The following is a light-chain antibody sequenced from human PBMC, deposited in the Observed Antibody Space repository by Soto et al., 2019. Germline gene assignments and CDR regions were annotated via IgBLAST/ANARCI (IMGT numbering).Light chain of an antibody. CDR1: QSVSSCY. CDR2: GAS. J-gene: IGKJ4*01. Sequence: DIVLTQSPGTLSLSPGERVTLSCRASQSVSSCYLAWYQQKPGEAPRLLIYGASSMATGISDRFSGSGSGTDFTLTISRLEPEDFAVYYCQQYGSSPRTFGEGTTVEIK. V-gene: IGKV3-20*01. CDR3: QQYGSSPRT.